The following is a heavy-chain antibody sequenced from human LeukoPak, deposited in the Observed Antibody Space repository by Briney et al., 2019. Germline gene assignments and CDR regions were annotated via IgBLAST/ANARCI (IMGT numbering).Heavy chain of an antibody. CDR3: AKAKYSSSWNLYFDY. CDR1: GFSLSSYA. V-gene: IGHV3-23*01. D-gene: IGHD6-13*01. CDR2: ISGSGGST. Sequence: GGSLRLSCAASGFSLSSYAMSWVRQAPGKGLEWVSTISGSGGSTYYADSVKGRFIISRDNSKNTLYLQMNSLRAEDTAVYYCAKAKYSSSWNLYFDYWGQGTLVTVSS. J-gene: IGHJ4*02.